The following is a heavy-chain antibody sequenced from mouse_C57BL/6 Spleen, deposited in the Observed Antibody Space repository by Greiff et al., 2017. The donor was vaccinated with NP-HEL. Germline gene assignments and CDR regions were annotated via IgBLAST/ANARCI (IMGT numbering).Heavy chain of an antibody. CDR2: ISDGGSYT. V-gene: IGHV5-4*03. D-gene: IGHD1-1*01. Sequence: EVKLVESGGGLVKPGGSLKLSCAASGFTFSSYAMSWVRQTPEKRLEWVATISDGGSYTYYPANVKGRFTISRDNAKNNLYLQMSHLKSEDTAMYYCSSGELRYFDVWGTGTTVTVSS. CDR1: GFTFSSYA. J-gene: IGHJ1*03. CDR3: SSGELRYFDV.